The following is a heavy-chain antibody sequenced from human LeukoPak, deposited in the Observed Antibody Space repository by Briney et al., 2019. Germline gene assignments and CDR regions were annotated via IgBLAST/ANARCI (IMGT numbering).Heavy chain of an antibody. CDR1: GFTFSNYR. V-gene: IGHV3-23*01. Sequence: GGSLRLSCAPSGFTFSNYRMSWVRQAPGKGLEWVSAISGSGGSTNYADSVKGRFTISRDDSKNTLYLQMNSLRAGDTAVYYCAKDPFIAAAGTGYYYMDVWGKGTTVTISS. CDR2: ISGSGGST. J-gene: IGHJ6*03. CDR3: AKDPFIAAAGTGYYYMDV. D-gene: IGHD6-13*01.